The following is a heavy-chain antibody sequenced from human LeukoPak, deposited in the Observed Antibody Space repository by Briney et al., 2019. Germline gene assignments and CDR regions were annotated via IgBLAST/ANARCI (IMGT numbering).Heavy chain of an antibody. CDR2: ISGSDSNT. V-gene: IGHV3-23*01. Sequence: GRSLRLSCAASGFTFSSYAMSWVRQAPGKGLEWVSTISGSDSNTYYADSVKGRFTISRDNSKNTLYLQMHSLRVEDTAIYYCAKARYSSIGPFNYWGQGTLVTVSS. J-gene: IGHJ4*02. CDR3: AKARYSSIGPFNY. CDR1: GFTFSSYA. D-gene: IGHD6-13*01.